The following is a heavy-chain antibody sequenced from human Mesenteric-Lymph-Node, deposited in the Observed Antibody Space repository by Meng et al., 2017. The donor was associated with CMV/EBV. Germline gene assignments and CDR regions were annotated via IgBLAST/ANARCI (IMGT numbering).Heavy chain of an antibody. V-gene: IGHV3-23*01. D-gene: IGHD3-3*01. Sequence: SCAASGFSFSNYAMSWVRQAPGKGLEWVSAVSGSGGSTHYADSVRGRFTISRDNSKNTLFLQMNSLRAEDTAVYYCAKVPSYDFWSGYYHFDYWGQGTLVTVSS. CDR3: AKVPSYDFWSGYYHFDY. CDR1: GFSFSNYA. J-gene: IGHJ4*02. CDR2: VSGSGGST.